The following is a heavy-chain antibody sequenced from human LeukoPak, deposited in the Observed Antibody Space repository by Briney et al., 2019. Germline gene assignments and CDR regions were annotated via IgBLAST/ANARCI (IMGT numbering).Heavy chain of an antibody. CDR3: ARRYSGRYLVDY. J-gene: IGHJ4*02. CDR1: GYSFTNYW. V-gene: IGHV5-51*01. CDR2: IYPGDSDT. D-gene: IGHD1-26*01. Sequence: GESLKISCKGSGYSFTNYWIGWVRHMSGRGLEWMGVIYPGDSDTRYRPAFQGQVNISADKSISTTYLQWRSLKASDTAMYYCARRYSGRYLVDYWGQGTLVIVSS.